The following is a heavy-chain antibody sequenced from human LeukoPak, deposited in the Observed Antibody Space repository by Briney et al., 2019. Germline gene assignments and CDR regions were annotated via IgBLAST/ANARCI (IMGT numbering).Heavy chain of an antibody. CDR2: IYSGVNT. CDR3: ARGTGYSYGSSFFFDY. J-gene: IGHJ4*02. D-gene: IGHD5-18*01. Sequence: GGSLRLSCAASGFTVSNNYMSWVRQAPGKGLEWVSVIYSGVNTYYADSVKGRFTISRDTSKNTLYLQMNSLRVEDTAIYYCARGTGYSYGSSFFFDYWGQGTLVTVSS. V-gene: IGHV3-53*01. CDR1: GFTVSNNY.